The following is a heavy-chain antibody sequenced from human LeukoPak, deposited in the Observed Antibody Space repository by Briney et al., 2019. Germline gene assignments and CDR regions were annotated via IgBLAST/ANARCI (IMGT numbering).Heavy chain of an antibody. CDR2: IYHSGST. V-gene: IGHV4-38-2*02. D-gene: IGHD1-7*01. CDR3: ARESRYNWNYDFDY. Sequence: SETLSLICTVSGYSISSGYYWGWIRQPPGKGLEWIGSIYHSGSTYYNPSLKSRVTISVDTPKNQFSLKLSSVTAADTAVYYCARESRYNWNYDFDYWGQGTLDTVSS. CDR1: GYSISSGYY. J-gene: IGHJ4*02.